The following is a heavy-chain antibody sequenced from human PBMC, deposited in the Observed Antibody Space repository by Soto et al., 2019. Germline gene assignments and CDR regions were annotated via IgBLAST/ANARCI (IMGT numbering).Heavy chain of an antibody. V-gene: IGHV1-18*01. Sequence: QVQLVQSGGEVKKPGASVKVSCKASGYTFISYGITWVRQAPGQGLEWMGWISAYNGNTNYAQKLQGRVTMTTDTSTGTAYMELRSLRSDDTAVYYCARPLGGSGVYGMDVWGQGTTVTVSS. J-gene: IGHJ6*02. CDR3: ARPLGGSGVYGMDV. CDR1: GYTFISYG. CDR2: ISAYNGNT. D-gene: IGHD3-10*01.